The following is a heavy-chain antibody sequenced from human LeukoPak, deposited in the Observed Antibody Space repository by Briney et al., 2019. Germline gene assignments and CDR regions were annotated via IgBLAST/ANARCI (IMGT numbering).Heavy chain of an antibody. CDR1: GFTFSSYG. D-gene: IGHD3-16*01. CDR3: AREMGAY. CDR2: ISYDGSTK. Sequence: GGSLRLSCAASGFTFSSYGMHWVRQAPGKGLEWVAVISYDGSTKYYADSVKGRFTISRDNAKNSLCLQMNSLRAEDTAVYYCAREMGAYWGQGTLVTVSS. J-gene: IGHJ4*02. V-gene: IGHV3-30*03.